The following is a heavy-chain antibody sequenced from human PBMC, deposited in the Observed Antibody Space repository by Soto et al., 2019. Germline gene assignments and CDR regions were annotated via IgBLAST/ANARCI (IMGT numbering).Heavy chain of an antibody. Sequence: GGSLRLSCAASGFTFSSYSMNWVRQAPGKGLEWVSSISSSSSYIYYADSVKGRFTISRDNAKNSLYLQMNSLRAEDTAVYYCARDWESDPKSFQHWGQGTLVTVSS. J-gene: IGHJ1*01. CDR3: ARDWESDPKSFQH. CDR1: GFTFSSYS. D-gene: IGHD3-16*01. CDR2: ISSSSSYI. V-gene: IGHV3-21*01.